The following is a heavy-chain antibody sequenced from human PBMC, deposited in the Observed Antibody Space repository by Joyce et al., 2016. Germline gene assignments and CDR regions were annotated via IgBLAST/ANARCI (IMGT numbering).Heavy chain of an antibody. CDR3: ATSLPSRVGGFQFFGLDV. Sequence: HLQESGPGLVKPSETLSLTCTISGDSFSDTSYYWRWIRQPPGKGLEWLGCIYNSGTTHYNPSLGGRLSISAGAAKKQFSLRLTSVTSADTAVYYCATSLPSRVGGFQFFGLDVWGQGTTVIVS. CDR2: IYNSGTT. D-gene: IGHD3-10*01. CDR1: GDSFSDTSYY. V-gene: IGHV4-61*01. J-gene: IGHJ6*02.